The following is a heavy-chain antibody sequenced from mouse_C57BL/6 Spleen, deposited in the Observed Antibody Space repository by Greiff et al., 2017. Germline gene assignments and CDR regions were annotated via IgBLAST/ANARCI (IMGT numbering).Heavy chain of an antibody. CDR1: GYSITSGYY. CDR3: AREGIYYDYDGNFDV. J-gene: IGHJ1*03. CDR2: ISYDGSN. D-gene: IGHD2-4*01. V-gene: IGHV3-6*01. Sequence: ESGPGLVKPSQSLSLTCSVTGYSITSGYYWNWIRQFPGNKLEWMGYISYDGSNNYNPSLKNRISITRDTSKNQFFLKLNSVTTEDTATYYCAREGIYYDYDGNFDVWGTGTTVTVSS.